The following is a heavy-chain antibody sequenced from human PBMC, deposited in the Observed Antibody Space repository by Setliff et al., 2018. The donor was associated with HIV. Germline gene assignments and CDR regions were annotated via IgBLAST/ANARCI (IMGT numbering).Heavy chain of an antibody. CDR1: GFTFDDYA. D-gene: IGHD2-2*01. CDR2: ISGSGGST. J-gene: IGHJ4*02. CDR3: VRDQNTPSRCRSKTCINPGDY. Sequence: LRLSCAASGFTFDDYAMSWVRQAPGKGLEWVSAISGSGGSTYYADSVKGRFTISRDNSKNTLYLQMDSLRAEDTAVYYCVRDQNTPSRCRSKTCINPGDYWGLGTLVTVSS. V-gene: IGHV3-23*01.